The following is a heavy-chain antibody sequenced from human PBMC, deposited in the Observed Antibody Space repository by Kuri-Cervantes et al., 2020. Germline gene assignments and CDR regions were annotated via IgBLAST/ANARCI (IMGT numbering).Heavy chain of an antibody. J-gene: IGHJ4*02. D-gene: IGHD5-12*01. CDR3: ARDGGYDSFDY. CDR2: IKQDGSEK. Sequence: GESLKISCAASGFTFSSYWMSWVRQAPGKGLEWVANIKQDGSEKYYVDSVKGRFTISRDNAKNSLYLQMNSLRAEDTAVYYCARDGGYDSFDYWGQGTLVTVSS. V-gene: IGHV3-7*01. CDR1: GFTFSSYW.